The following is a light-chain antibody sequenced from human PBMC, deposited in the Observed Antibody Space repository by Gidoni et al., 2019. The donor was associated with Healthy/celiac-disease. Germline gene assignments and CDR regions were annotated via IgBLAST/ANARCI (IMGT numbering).Light chain of an antibody. CDR3: LQDYNYPLT. Sequence: AIQMTQSPSSLSASVGDSVTITCLSRQGIRNDFGWYQRKPGKAPNLLIYSASSLQSGVPPRFIGGGACTDFTLTIISLQPEDVATDYCLQDYNYPLTFGGGTKVEIK. V-gene: IGKV1-6*01. J-gene: IGKJ4*01. CDR2: SAS. CDR1: QGIRND.